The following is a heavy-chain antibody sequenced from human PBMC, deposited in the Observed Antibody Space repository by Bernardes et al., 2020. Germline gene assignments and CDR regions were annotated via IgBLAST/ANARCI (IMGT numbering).Heavy chain of an antibody. J-gene: IGHJ4*02. Sequence: GSLRLSCVASGFVFTDFPMNWVRQAPGKGLEWISHIRRGGTDIHYADSVKGRFTISRDDARNSLFLQMNSLRDEDTAVYYCARDHDWAFDSWGQGTLVTVSS. CDR1: GFVFTDFP. D-gene: IGHD3-9*01. V-gene: IGHV3-48*02. CDR3: ARDHDWAFDS. CDR2: IRRGGTDI.